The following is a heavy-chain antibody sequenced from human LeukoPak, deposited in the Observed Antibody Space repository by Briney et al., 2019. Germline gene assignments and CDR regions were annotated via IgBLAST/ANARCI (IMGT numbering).Heavy chain of an antibody. CDR3: ARVAHYYDSYYFDY. Sequence: SETLSLTCSVSDDSITMYYWSWIRQPPGKGLEWIGYIYYSGSTNYNPSLKSRVTISVDTSKNQFSLKLSSVTAADTAVYYCARVAHYYDSYYFDYWGQGTLVTVSS. V-gene: IGHV4-59*01. J-gene: IGHJ4*02. CDR2: IYYSGST. CDR1: DDSITMYY. D-gene: IGHD3-22*01.